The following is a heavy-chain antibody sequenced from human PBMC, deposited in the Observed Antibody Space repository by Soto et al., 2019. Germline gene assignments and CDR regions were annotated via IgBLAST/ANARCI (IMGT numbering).Heavy chain of an antibody. CDR3: VRDNYGMDV. Sequence: QPGGSLRLSCSISGFIIRNYAMHWVRQAPGMGLEYLAVSHGGDGQTTNYFADSVKGRFTVTRDNSKSMLFLQMTSLKTEDTAVYYCVRDNYGMDVWGQGTTVTVSS. J-gene: IGHJ6*02. CDR2: GGDGQTT. V-gene: IGHV3-64D*06. CDR1: GFIIRNYA.